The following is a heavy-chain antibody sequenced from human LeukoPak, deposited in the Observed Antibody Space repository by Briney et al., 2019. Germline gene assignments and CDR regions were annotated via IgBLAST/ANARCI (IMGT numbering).Heavy chain of an antibody. J-gene: IGHJ4*02. V-gene: IGHV4-30-4*01. CDR2: IYYSGST. D-gene: IGHD3-16*02. Sequence: KASQTLSLTCTVSGGSISSGDYYWSWIRQPPGKGLERIGYIYYSGSTYYNPSLKSRVTISVDTSKNQFSLKLSSVTAADTAVYYCARGALTFGGVIGHFDYWGQGTLVTVSS. CDR1: GGSISSGDYY. CDR3: ARGALTFGGVIGHFDY.